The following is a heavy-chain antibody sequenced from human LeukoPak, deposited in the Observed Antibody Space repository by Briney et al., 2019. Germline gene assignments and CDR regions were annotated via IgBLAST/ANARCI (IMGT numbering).Heavy chain of an antibody. D-gene: IGHD5-12*01. CDR1: GFTFSSYG. CDR2: ISFDGTSE. CDR3: AKAKSVATVYYFDY. J-gene: IGHJ4*02. V-gene: IGHV3-30*18. Sequence: PGRSLRLSCAASGFTFSSYGMHWVRQAPGKRLEWVAVISFDGTSEYYADSVKGRFTISRDNSKNTLYLQMNSLRAEDTAVYYCAKAKSVATVYYFDYWGQGTLVTVSS.